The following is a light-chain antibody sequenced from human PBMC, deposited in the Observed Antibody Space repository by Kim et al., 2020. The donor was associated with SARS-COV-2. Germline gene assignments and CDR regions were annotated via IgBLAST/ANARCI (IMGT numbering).Light chain of an antibody. CDR2: GAS. CDR1: QSVGSNY. J-gene: IGKJ2*01. Sequence: SPGERATLSCRASQSVGSNYIAWYQQKPGQAPRLLIYGASNRATGIPDRFGGSGSGTDFTLSIGRLEPEDFAVYYCQEYTSSPPYSFGQGTKLEI. CDR3: QEYTSSPPYS. V-gene: IGKV3-20*01.